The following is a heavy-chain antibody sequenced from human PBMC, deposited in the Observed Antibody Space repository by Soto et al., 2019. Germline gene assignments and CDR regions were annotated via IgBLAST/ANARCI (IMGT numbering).Heavy chain of an antibody. J-gene: IGHJ3*02. Sequence: QVQLVQSGAEVKKPGASVKVSCKASGYTFTSYGISWVRQAPGQGLEWMGWISAYNGNTNYAQKLQARVTMTTDTSPSTADMELKSLRSADTAVYYCARISAYGWEGSDAFAISGHGTLVTVSS. CDR2: ISAYNGNT. CDR3: ARISAYGWEGSDAFAI. CDR1: GYTFTSYG. V-gene: IGHV1-18*01. D-gene: IGHD1-26*01.